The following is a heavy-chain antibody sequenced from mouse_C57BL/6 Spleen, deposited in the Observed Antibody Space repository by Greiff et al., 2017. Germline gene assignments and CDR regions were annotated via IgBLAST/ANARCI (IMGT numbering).Heavy chain of an antibody. CDR3: ARRGTTGNYYAMDY. D-gene: IGHD2-12*01. CDR1: GYTFTNYW. V-gene: IGHV1-63*01. Sequence: VQLQQSGAELVRPGTSVKMSCKASGYTFTNYWIGWAKQRPGHGLAWIGDIYPGGGYTNYNEKFKGKATLTADKSSSTAYMQFSSLTSEDSAIYYGARRGTTGNYYAMDYWGQGTSVTVSS. CDR2: IYPGGGYT. J-gene: IGHJ4*01.